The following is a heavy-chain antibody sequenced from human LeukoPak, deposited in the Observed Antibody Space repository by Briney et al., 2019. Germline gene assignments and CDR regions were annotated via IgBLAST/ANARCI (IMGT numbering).Heavy chain of an antibody. CDR2: INPSGGST. CDR1: GYTFTSYY. CDR3: AREGGCSGGSCYSLYYYYYYMDV. V-gene: IGHV1-46*01. J-gene: IGHJ6*03. D-gene: IGHD2-15*01. Sequence: ASVKVSCKASGYTFTSYYMHWVRQPPGQGLEWMGIINPSGGSTSYAQKFQGRVTMTRDTSTSTVYMELSSLRSEDTAVYYCAREGGCSGGSCYSLYYYYYYMDVWGKGTTVTVSS.